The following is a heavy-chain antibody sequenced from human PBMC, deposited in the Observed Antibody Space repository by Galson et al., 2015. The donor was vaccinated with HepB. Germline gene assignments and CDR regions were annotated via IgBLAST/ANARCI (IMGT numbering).Heavy chain of an antibody. CDR1: GYTLTELS. CDR3: AADTERDIVVVPAAYYYYGMDV. Sequence: SVKVSCKVSGYTLTELSMHWVRQAPGKGLEWMGGFDPEDGETIYAQKFQGRVTMTEDTSTDTAYMELSSLRSEDTAVYYCAADTERDIVVVPAAYYYYGMDVWGQGTTVTVSS. D-gene: IGHD2-2*01. V-gene: IGHV1-24*01. J-gene: IGHJ6*02. CDR2: FDPEDGET.